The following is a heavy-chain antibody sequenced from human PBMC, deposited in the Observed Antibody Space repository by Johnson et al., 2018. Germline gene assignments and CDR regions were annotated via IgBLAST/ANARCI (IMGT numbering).Heavy chain of an antibody. CDR2: IWYDGSNK. Sequence: QVQLVQSGGGVVQPGRSLRLSCAASGFTFSTYGMHWVRQAPGKGLEWVAIIWYDGSNKYYADSVKGRFTISRDNSKNTLYPQRNSLRAEDTAVYYCAKEDGGSYYRYFQHWGQGTLVTVSS. V-gene: IGHV3-33*06. D-gene: IGHD1-26*01. CDR3: AKEDGGSYYRYFQH. CDR1: GFTFSTYG. J-gene: IGHJ1*01.